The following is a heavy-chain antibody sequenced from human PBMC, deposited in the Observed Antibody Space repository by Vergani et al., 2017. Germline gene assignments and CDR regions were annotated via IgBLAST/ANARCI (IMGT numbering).Heavy chain of an antibody. V-gene: IGHV4-59*01. J-gene: IGHJ4*02. CDR2: IYYSGST. CDR1: GGSISSYY. Sequence: QVQLQESGPGLVKPSETLSLTCTVSGGSISSYYWSWIRQPPGKGLEVIGYIYYSGSTNYNPSLKSRVTISVDTSKNQFSLKLSSVTAADTAVYYCARGRYSSGWTQRTFDYWGQGTLVTVSS. D-gene: IGHD6-19*01. CDR3: ARGRYSSGWTQRTFDY.